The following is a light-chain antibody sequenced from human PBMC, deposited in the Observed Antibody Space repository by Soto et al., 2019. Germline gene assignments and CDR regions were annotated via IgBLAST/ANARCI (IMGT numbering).Light chain of an antibody. V-gene: IGLV7-46*01. CDR3: LLSYDGGDLV. CDR1: TGGVTSGHY. Sequence: QTVVTQEPSMTVSPGGTVTLTCGSTTGGVTSGHYPYWFQQKPGQAPRTLIYDTTNKHSWTPARFSGSLLGGKAALTLSGAQPEDEAEYYCLLSYDGGDLVFGGGTKVTVL. CDR2: DTT. J-gene: IGLJ2*01.